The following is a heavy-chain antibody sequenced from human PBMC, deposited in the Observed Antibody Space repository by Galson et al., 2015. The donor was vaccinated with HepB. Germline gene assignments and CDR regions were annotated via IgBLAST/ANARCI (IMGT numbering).Heavy chain of an antibody. J-gene: IGHJ6*03. V-gene: IGHV4-34*01. CDR3: ARRKKRPGYYMDV. D-gene: IGHD1-14*01. Sequence: TLSLTCAVYGGSFSGYYWSWIRQPPGKGLEWIGEINHSGSTNYNPSLKSRVTISVDTSKNQFSLKLSSVTAADTAVYYCARRKKRPGYYMDVWGKGTTVTVSS. CDR2: INHSGST. CDR1: GGSFSGYY.